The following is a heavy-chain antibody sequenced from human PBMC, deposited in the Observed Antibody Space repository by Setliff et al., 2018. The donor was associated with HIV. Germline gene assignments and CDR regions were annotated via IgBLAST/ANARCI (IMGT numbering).Heavy chain of an antibody. CDR3: ARDSGSGWYGDY. CDR1: GSSISNGYY. J-gene: IGHJ4*02. CDR2: IYHSGST. V-gene: IGHV4-38-2*01. D-gene: IGHD6-19*01. Sequence: SETLSLTCAVSGSSISNGYYWGWIRQPPGKGLEWIGSIYHSGSTYYNPSLKSRVTISVDTSKNQFSLKLSSVTAADTAVYYCARDSGSGWYGDYWGQGTLVTVSS.